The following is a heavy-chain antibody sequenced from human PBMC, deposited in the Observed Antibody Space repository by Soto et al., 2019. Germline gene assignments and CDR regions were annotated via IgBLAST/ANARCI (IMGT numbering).Heavy chain of an antibody. V-gene: IGHV1-2*04. CDR1: GYTFTGYY. CDR2: INPNSGGT. Sequence: GASVKVSCKASGYTFTGYYMHWVRQAPGQGLEWMGWINPNSGGTNYAQKFQGWVTMTRDTSISTAYMELSRLRSDDTAVYYCARGYSSGVSGPGIAAAVTRAPFDPWGQGTLVTVSS. J-gene: IGHJ5*02. D-gene: IGHD6-13*01. CDR3: ARGYSSGVSGPGIAAAVTRAPFDP.